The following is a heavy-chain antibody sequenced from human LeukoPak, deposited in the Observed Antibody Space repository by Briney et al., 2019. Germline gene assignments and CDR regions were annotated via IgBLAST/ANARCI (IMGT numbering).Heavy chain of an antibody. D-gene: IGHD3-10*01. J-gene: IGHJ4*02. Sequence: PGGSLRLSCAASGFTFSSYSMNWVRQAPGKGLEWVSSISSSSSYIYYADSVKGRFTISRDNSKNTLYLQMNSLRAEDTAVYYCARVLGGSGSYSYFDYWGQGTLVTVSS. CDR2: ISSSSSYI. V-gene: IGHV3-21*01. CDR1: GFTFSSYS. CDR3: ARVLGGSGSYSYFDY.